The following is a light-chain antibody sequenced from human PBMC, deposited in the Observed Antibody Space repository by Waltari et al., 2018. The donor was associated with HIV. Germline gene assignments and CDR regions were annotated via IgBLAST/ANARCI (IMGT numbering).Light chain of an antibody. Sequence: DIQMTQSPSSLSASIGDRTTITCQASHDISSYLNWYQQKPGKAPKLLIDDASDLETGVPSRFSGSGSGTDFTFTISSLQPVDIATYYCQQYDNVPVTFGPGTKVEIK. CDR1: HDISSY. CDR2: DAS. CDR3: QQYDNVPVT. V-gene: IGKV1-33*01. J-gene: IGKJ3*01.